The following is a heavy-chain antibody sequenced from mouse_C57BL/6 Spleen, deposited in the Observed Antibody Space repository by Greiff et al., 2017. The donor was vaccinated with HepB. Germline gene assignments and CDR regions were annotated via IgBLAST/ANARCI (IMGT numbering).Heavy chain of an antibody. CDR3: ARQTDGWYFDV. J-gene: IGHJ1*03. V-gene: IGHV5-12*01. CDR1: GFTFSDYY. D-gene: IGHD3-2*01. CDR2: ISNGGGST. Sequence: DVKLVESGGGLVQPGGSLKLSCAASGFTFSDYYMYWVRQTPEKRLEWVAYISNGGGSTYYPDTVKGRFTISRDNAKNTLYLQMSRLKSEDTAMYYCARQTDGWYFDVWGTGTTVTVSS.